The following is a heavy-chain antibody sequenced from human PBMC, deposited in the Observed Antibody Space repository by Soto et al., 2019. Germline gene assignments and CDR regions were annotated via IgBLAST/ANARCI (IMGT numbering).Heavy chain of an antibody. Sequence: GGSLRLSRAASGFIFKMYVMDGVRQSPGKGLVWISRIYNDGTYSDYADSVRGRFTISRDNVNDTLYLQMNNLRAEDSGLYYCTRGPRPISTGTGAYWGQGTQVTVSS. V-gene: IGHV3-74*01. CDR2: IYNDGTYS. CDR1: GFIFKMYV. J-gene: IGHJ4*02. CDR3: TRGPRPISTGTGAY. D-gene: IGHD3-10*01.